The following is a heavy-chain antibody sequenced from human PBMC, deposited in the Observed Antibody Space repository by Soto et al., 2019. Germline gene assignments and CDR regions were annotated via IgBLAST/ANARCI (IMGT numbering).Heavy chain of an antibody. CDR2: INHSGST. CDR1: GGSFSGYY. V-gene: IGHV4-34*01. CDR3: ARGRRRQLLWGGDYGMDA. J-gene: IGHJ6*02. D-gene: IGHD2-2*01. Sequence: KPSETLSLTCAVYGGSFSGYYWSWIRQPPGKGLEWIGEINHSGSTNYNPSLKSRVTISVDTSKNQFSLKLSSVTAADTAVYYCARGRRRQLLWGGDYGMDAWGQGTTVTVSS.